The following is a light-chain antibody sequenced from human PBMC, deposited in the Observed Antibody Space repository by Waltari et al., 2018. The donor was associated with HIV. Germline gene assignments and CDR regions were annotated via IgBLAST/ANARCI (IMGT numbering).Light chain of an antibody. CDR3: SSYGVPDNRVV. V-gene: IGLV2-8*01. Sequence: QSALTQPPSASGSPGESVTISCTGSRRDVGDYSYVSWYQQHLGKAPKLLIYEVNQRPSGVPDRFSGSKSGNTASLTVSGLQAEDEASYYCSSYGVPDNRVVFGGGTKLTVL. CDR1: RRDVGDYSY. CDR2: EVN. J-gene: IGLJ2*01.